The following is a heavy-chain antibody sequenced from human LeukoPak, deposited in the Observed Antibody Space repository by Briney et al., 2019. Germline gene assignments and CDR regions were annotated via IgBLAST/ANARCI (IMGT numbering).Heavy chain of an antibody. CDR3: AREYYYDSSGYYYVIDY. J-gene: IGHJ4*02. V-gene: IGHV1-69*05. CDR1: GGTFSSYA. D-gene: IGHD3-22*01. CDR2: IIPIFGAA. Sequence: SVKVSCKASGGTFSSYAISWVRQAPGQGLERMGRIIPIFGAANYAQKFQGRVTITTGESTSTAYMELSSLRSEDTAVYYCAREYYYDSSGYYYVIDYWAREPWSPSPQ.